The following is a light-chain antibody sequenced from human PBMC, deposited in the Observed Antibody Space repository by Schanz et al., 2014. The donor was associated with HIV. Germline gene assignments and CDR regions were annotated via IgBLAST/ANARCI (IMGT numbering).Light chain of an antibody. CDR2: GAS. J-gene: IGKJ3*01. V-gene: IGKV3-20*01. Sequence: EIVLTQSPGTLSLSPGERATLSCRASQSVSSNYVGWSQQKPGQAPRLLIYGASIRATGIPDRFSGSGSGTDFTLTISRLEPEDFAVYYCHHYGTSPPAFTFGPGTKVDIK. CDR3: HHYGTSPPAFT. CDR1: QSVSSNY.